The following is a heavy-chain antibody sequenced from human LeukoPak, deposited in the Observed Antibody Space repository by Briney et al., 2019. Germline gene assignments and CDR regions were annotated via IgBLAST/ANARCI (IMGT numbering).Heavy chain of an antibody. CDR1: GASISSYY. V-gene: IGHV4-59*01. J-gene: IGHJ4*02. CDR3: AGSGLYVDY. Sequence: SETLSLTCTVSGASISSYYWSWIRQSPGKGLEWIGYIYYGGSTNYNPSLKSRVTISLDTSKKQFSLKLTSVTAAGTALYYCAGSGLYVDYWGQGSLVSVSS. CDR2: IYYGGST. D-gene: IGHD1-26*01.